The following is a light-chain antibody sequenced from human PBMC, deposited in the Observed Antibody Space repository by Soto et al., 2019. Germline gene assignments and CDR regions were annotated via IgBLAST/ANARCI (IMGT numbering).Light chain of an antibody. Sequence: QSALTQPRSVSGSPGQSVTISCTGTSSDVGGYNYVSWYQQHPGKAPKLMIYDVSKRPSGVPDRFSGSKSGNTASLTISGLQAEDEADYYCCSYAGSYKGYVFGTGTKATVL. J-gene: IGLJ1*01. V-gene: IGLV2-11*01. CDR3: CSYAGSYKGYV. CDR1: SSDVGGYNY. CDR2: DVS.